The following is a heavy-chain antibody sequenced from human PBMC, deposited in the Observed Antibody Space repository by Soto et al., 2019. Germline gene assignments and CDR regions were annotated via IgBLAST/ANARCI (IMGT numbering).Heavy chain of an antibody. D-gene: IGHD4-17*01. J-gene: IGHJ3*02. CDR3: ADGARDAFDI. CDR1: GCTLTELS. V-gene: IGHV1-24*01. Sequence: ASVKVSCKVSGCTLTELSMHWVRQAPGKGLEWMGGFDRQDGETLYAQRFQGRVTMTEDTSTDTAYMELSSLRSEDSSMYYCADGARDAFDIWGQGTLVTVSS. CDR2: FDRQDGET.